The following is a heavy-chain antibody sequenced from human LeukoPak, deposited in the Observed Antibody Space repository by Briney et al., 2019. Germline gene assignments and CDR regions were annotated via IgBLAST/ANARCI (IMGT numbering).Heavy chain of an antibody. Sequence: SETLSLTCAVYGGSFSGYYRSWIRQSPGKGLEWIGEINQSGTTNYNPSLKSRVTISVDTSKNQFSLKLNSLTAADSAVYYCTRGPRDGYPNWFDPWGQGTLVTVSS. CDR3: TRGPRDGYPNWFDP. CDR2: INQSGTT. V-gene: IGHV4-34*01. J-gene: IGHJ5*02. CDR1: GGSFSGYY. D-gene: IGHD5-24*01.